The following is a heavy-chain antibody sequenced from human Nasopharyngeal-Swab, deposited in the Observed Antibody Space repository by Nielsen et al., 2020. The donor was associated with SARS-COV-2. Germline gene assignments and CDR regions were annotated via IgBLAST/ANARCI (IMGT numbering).Heavy chain of an antibody. CDR1: GFTFSSYW. Sequence: GGSLRLSCAASGFTFSSYWMSWVRQAPGKGLEWVANIKQDGSEKYYVDSVKGRFTISRDNAKNSLYLQMNSLRAGDTAVYYCARGTAVAGILYYFDYWGQGTLVTVSS. D-gene: IGHD6-19*01. CDR3: ARGTAVAGILYYFDY. V-gene: IGHV3-7*01. CDR2: IKQDGSEK. J-gene: IGHJ4*02.